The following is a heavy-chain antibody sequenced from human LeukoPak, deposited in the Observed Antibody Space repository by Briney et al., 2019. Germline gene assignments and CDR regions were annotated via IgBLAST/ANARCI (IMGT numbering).Heavy chain of an antibody. V-gene: IGHV3-23*01. CDR3: ARHSTYYFDY. J-gene: IGHJ4*02. D-gene: IGHD6-13*01. Sequence: GGSLRLSCAASGFTFSSYAMSWVRQAPGKGLEWVSGISGSGGSTYYADSVKGRFTISRDNSKNTLFLQMNSLRAEDTAVYYCARHSTYYFDYWGRGTLVTVSS. CDR2: ISGSGGST. CDR1: GFTFSSYA.